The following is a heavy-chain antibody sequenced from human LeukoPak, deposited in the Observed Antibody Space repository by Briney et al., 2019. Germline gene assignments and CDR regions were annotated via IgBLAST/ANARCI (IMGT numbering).Heavy chain of an antibody. V-gene: IGHV4-31*03. CDR3: ASDLSAVAGTYGMDV. Sequence: TSETLSLTCTVSGGSISSGGDYWSWVRQHPGKGLEWLGYIYYSESTFYNPHLKSRVTISVDTSKNQFSLKLSSVTAADTAVYYCASDLSAVAGTYGMDVWGQGTTVTVSS. CDR1: GGSISSGGDY. D-gene: IGHD6-19*01. J-gene: IGHJ6*02. CDR2: IYYSEST.